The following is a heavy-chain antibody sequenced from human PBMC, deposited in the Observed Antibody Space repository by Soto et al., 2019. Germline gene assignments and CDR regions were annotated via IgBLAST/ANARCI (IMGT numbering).Heavy chain of an antibody. D-gene: IGHD1-26*01. CDR2: IIPIFGTA. CDR3: ARDGGMHSGGIDY. CDR1: GGTFSSYS. Sequence: QVQLVQSGAEVKKPGSSVKVSCKASGGTFSSYSINWVLQAPGQGLEWMGEIIPIFGTANYAQKFQGRVTITEDESTSTAYMELSSLRSEDTAVYYCARDGGMHSGGIDYWGQGTLVTVSS. J-gene: IGHJ4*02. V-gene: IGHV1-69*01.